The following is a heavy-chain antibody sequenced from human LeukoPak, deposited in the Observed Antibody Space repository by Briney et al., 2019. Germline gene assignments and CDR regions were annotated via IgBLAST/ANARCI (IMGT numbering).Heavy chain of an antibody. CDR1: GYSISSGYY. Sequence: PSETLSLTCNVSGYSISSGYYWGWIRQPPGKALEWIGTTFHSGSPNYNPSLKSRVTISIDTSKNQFSLKLSSVTAADTAFYYCARDAGGDFGYWGQGTLVTVSS. D-gene: IGHD2-21*01. V-gene: IGHV4-38-2*02. CDR2: TFHSGSP. CDR3: ARDAGGDFGY. J-gene: IGHJ4*02.